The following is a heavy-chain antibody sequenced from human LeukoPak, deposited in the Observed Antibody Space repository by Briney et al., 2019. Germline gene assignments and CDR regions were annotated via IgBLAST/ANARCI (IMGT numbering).Heavy chain of an antibody. V-gene: IGHV3-30*18. CDR3: AKDPSVYGSGSYFHFDY. D-gene: IGHD3-10*01. CDR2: ISYDGSKM. CDR1: RFTFRTYG. J-gene: IGHJ4*02. Sequence: GGSLRLSCAASRFTFRTYGMHWVRQAPGRGLEWVAVISYDGSKMYYADSVKGRFTISRDNSKNTLYLQMNSLRAEDTAVYYCAKDPSVYGSGSYFHFDYWGQGTLVTVSS.